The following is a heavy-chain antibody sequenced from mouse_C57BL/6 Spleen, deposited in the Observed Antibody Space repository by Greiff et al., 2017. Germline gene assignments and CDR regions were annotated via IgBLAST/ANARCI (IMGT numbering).Heavy chain of an antibody. Sequence: EVQLQQSVAELVRPGASVKLSCTASGFNFKNTYMHWVKQRPEQGLEWIGRIDPANGNTKYAPKFQGKATLTADTSSNTAYLQLSSLTSEDTAIYYCASPSFTTVVDPYFDDWGTGTTVTVSS. D-gene: IGHD1-1*01. CDR3: ASPSFTTVVDPYFDD. CDR1: GFNFKNTY. V-gene: IGHV14-3*01. CDR2: IDPANGNT. J-gene: IGHJ1*03.